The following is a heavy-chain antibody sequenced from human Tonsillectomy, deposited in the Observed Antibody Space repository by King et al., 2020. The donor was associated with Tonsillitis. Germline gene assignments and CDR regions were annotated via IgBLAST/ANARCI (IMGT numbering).Heavy chain of an antibody. CDR2: IRSKAYGGTT. CDR1: GFTFGDYA. D-gene: IGHD5-18*01. Sequence: VQLVESGGGLVQPGRSLRLSCTASGFTFGDYAMSWFRQAPGKGLEGVGFIRSKAYGGTTEYAASVKGRFTISRDDSKSIAYLQMNSLKTEDTAVYYCTRDDVDTAMVPLDYWGQGHLVTVSS. V-gene: IGHV3-49*03. J-gene: IGHJ4*02. CDR3: TRDDVDTAMVPLDY.